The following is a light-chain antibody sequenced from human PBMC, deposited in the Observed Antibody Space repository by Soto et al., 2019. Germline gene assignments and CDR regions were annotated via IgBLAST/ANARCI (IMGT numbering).Light chain of an antibody. V-gene: IGKV3-20*01. Sequence: EIVLTQSPGTLSLSPGERATLSCRAGQSVRSSYLAWYQQNPGQAPRLLIYGASSRASGIPDRFSGSGSGTDFTLSISRLEPEDFAVYYCQQYGSSPRTFGQGTKVDIK. J-gene: IGKJ1*01. CDR1: QSVRSSY. CDR3: QQYGSSPRT. CDR2: GAS.